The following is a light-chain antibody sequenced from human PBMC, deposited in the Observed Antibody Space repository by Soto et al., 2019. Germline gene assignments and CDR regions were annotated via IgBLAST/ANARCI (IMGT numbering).Light chain of an antibody. CDR3: QQTSNTLGT. J-gene: IGKJ4*01. V-gene: IGKV1-39*01. Sequence: DIQMTQSPSSLSASVGDRVIITCRASQRISTYLNWYHQKPGKAPKLLIHGASTLQGGVPRRFSGSGSGTHFTLTISGLQREDFGTYYCQQTSNTLGTVGGGTRVDIK. CDR1: QRISTY. CDR2: GAS.